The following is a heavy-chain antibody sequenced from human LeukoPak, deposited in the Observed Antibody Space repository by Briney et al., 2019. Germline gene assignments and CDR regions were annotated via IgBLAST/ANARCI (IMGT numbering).Heavy chain of an antibody. D-gene: IGHD3-22*01. CDR3: AKRGVVIRVILVGFHKEAYYFDS. V-gene: IGHV3-23*01. Sequence: GSLRLSCAVSGITLSNYGMSWVRQAPGKGLEWVAGLGGSGGTTNYAGSVKGRFTISRDNRKNTLYLQMNSLRAEDTAVYFCAKRGVVIRVILVGFHKEAYYFDSWGQGALVTVSS. CDR2: LGGSGGTT. J-gene: IGHJ4*02. CDR1: GITLSNYG.